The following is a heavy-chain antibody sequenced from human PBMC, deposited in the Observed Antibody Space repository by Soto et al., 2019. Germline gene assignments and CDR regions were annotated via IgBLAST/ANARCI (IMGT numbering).Heavy chain of an antibody. V-gene: IGHV5-10-1*01. Sequence: GESLKISCNGSGYSFTSYWISWVRQMPGKGLEWMGRIDPSDFYINYSPSFQGHVTISADKSISTAYLQWSSLKASDTAIYYCARHSSRIAVRPGGWFDPWGQGTLVTVS. CDR1: GYSFTSYW. CDR3: ARHSSRIAVRPGGWFDP. CDR2: IDPSDFYI. D-gene: IGHD6-6*01. J-gene: IGHJ5*02.